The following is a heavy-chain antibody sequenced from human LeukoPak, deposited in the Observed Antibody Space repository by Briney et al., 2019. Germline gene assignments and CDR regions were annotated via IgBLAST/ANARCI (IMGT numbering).Heavy chain of an antibody. J-gene: IGHJ1*01. CDR2: ISYDGSNK. Sequence: PGRSLRLSCAASGFTFSSYGIHWVRQAPGKGLEWVAVISYDGSNKYYADSVKGRFTISRDNSKNTLYLQMNSLRAEDTALYYCAKDTREYGDHVHFQHWGQGTLVTASS. CDR3: AKDTREYGDHVHFQH. CDR1: GFTFSSYG. V-gene: IGHV3-30*18. D-gene: IGHD4-17*01.